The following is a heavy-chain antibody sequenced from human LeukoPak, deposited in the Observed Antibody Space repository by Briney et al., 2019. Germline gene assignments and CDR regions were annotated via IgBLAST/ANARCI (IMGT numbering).Heavy chain of an antibody. Sequence: PGGSLRLSCAASGFTFSSYSMNWVRQAPGKGLEWVSSISSSSSYIYYADSVKGRSTISRDNAKNSLYLQMNSLRAEDTAVYYCARGSLPYYYYMDVWGKGTTVTVSS. V-gene: IGHV3-21*01. CDR1: GFTFSSYS. J-gene: IGHJ6*03. CDR3: ARGSLPYYYYMDV. CDR2: ISSSSSYI.